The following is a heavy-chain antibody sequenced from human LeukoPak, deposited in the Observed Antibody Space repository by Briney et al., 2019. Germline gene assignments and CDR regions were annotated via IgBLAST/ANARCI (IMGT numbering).Heavy chain of an antibody. D-gene: IGHD2-2*01. V-gene: IGHV3-7*01. Sequence: GGSLRPSCAASGFTFSYYWMSWVRQAPGKGLEWVANIKQDGSESSYVDSVKGRFTISRDKPKNSLYRQMNSLRAEGTAVYYCASEHSSTWYRAFEIWGQGTMVTVSS. J-gene: IGHJ3*02. CDR3: ASEHSSTWYRAFEI. CDR1: GFTFSYYW. CDR2: IKQDGSES.